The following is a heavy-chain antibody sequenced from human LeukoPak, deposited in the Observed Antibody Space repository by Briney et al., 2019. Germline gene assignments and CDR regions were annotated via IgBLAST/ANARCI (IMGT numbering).Heavy chain of an antibody. CDR2: ISAYNGNT. CDR3: ASVGATRVGDYAFDI. J-gene: IGHJ3*02. CDR1: GYTFTSYD. V-gene: IGHV1-18*01. D-gene: IGHD1-26*01. Sequence: GASVKVSCKASGYTFTSYDINWVRQAPGQGLEWMGWISAYNGNTNYAQKLQGRVTMTTDTSTSTAYMELRSLRSDDTAVYYCASVGATRVGDYAFDIWGQGTMVTVSS.